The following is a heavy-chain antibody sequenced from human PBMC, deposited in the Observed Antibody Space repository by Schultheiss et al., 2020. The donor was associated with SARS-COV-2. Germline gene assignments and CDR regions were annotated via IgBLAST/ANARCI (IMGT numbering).Heavy chain of an antibody. Sequence: GGSLRLSCVGSGFTFSTYAMTWVRQAPGKGLEWVSAISGSGGNTYYADSVKGRFTISRDNSKNTLYLQMNSLRAEDTAVYYCAKDHQRWLQSGVVLNPEFDYWGQGTLVTVSS. V-gene: IGHV3-23*01. CDR2: ISGSGGNT. CDR3: AKDHQRWLQSGVVLNPEFDY. D-gene: IGHD5-24*01. CDR1: GFTFSTYA. J-gene: IGHJ4*02.